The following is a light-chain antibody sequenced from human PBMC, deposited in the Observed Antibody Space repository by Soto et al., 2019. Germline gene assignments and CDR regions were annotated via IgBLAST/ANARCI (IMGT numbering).Light chain of an antibody. CDR3: QQYYSYSGT. CDR2: AAS. CDR1: QGISSW. J-gene: IGKJ1*01. Sequence: DIQMTQSPSSLSASVGDRVTITCRASQGISSWLAWYQQKPEKAPKLLIYAASSLQSGVPSRFSGSGSGTDFTLTISCLQSEDFATYYCQQYYSYSGTFGQGTKVDIK. V-gene: IGKV1D-16*01.